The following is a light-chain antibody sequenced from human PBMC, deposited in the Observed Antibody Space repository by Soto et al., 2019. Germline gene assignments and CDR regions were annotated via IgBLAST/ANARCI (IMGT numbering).Light chain of an antibody. CDR1: RSNIGNNA. CDR3: ETWDSSLSAGV. Sequence: QSVVTQPPSVSAAPGQKVTVSCSGSRSNIGNNAVAWYQHLPGTAPKLLIYDNDKRPSGISDRFSASKSGTSATLAITGLQTGDEADYYCETWDSSLSAGVFGVGTQLTVL. J-gene: IGLJ3*02. CDR2: DND. V-gene: IGLV1-51*01.